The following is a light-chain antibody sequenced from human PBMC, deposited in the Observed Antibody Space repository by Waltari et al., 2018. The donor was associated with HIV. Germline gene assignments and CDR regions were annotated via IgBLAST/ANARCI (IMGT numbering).Light chain of an antibody. CDR3: QAWVTATACV. Sequence: YELTQSPSVSVSPGHTATISCSGDKLGSRYIAWYQQKSGHSPLLVIYEDNKRPSGIPGRFSGSNSRNTATLTISATQVTDEADYFCQAWVTATACVFGNGTRVTVL. CDR1: KLGSRY. J-gene: IGLJ1*01. CDR2: EDN. V-gene: IGLV3-1*01.